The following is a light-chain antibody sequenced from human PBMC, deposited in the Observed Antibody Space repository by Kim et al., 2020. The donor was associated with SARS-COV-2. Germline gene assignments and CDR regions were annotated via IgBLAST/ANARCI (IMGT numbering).Light chain of an antibody. J-gene: IGLJ2*01. V-gene: IGLV3-1*01. Sequence: SYELTQPPSVSVSPGQTANITCSGDKLGDKYACWYQQKPGQSPVVVIYQDSKRPSGIPERFSGSISGNTATLTISGTQAMDEADYYCQAWDSRVVFG. CDR3: QAWDSRVV. CDR2: QDS. CDR1: KLGDKY.